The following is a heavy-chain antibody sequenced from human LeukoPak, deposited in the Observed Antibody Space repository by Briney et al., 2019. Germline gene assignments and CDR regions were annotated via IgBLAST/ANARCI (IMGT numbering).Heavy chain of an antibody. D-gene: IGHD3-3*01. V-gene: IGHV3-11*01. CDR3: ARRDDFWSADH. CDR1: GFTFSDYY. Sequence: GGSLRLSCAASGFTFSDYYMSWIRQAPGKGLEWVSYISSSGSAIYYADSVKGRFTISRDNAKNSLYLQINSLRAEDTAVYYCARRDDFWSADHWGQGTLVTVSS. J-gene: IGHJ4*02. CDR2: ISSSGSAI.